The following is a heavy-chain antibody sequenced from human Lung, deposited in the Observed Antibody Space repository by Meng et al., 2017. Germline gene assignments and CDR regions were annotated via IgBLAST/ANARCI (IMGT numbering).Heavy chain of an antibody. Sequence: WVRQPPGKGLVWVSRMNEDGRTISYAGSVRGRFTISRDSASNTLYLQMNSLTVEDTAVYYCVRDFGGKLDFWGQGTLVTVSS. V-gene: IGHV3-74*01. CDR2: MNEDGRTI. D-gene: IGHD2-15*01. CDR3: VRDFGGKLDF. J-gene: IGHJ4*02.